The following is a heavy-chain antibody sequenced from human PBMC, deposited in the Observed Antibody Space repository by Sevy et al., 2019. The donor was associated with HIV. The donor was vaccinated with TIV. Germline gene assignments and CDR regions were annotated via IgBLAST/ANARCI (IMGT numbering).Heavy chain of an antibody. CDR3: AKDRGFGGVIANYMDV. Sequence: GGSLRLSCAASGFTFSNYGMHWVRQAPGKGLEWVSIVSNDGSKKDDADSVKGRLTISRDNSKNTLYLQMNSLRAEDTAEYFCAKDRGFGGVIANYMDVWGKGATVTVSS. D-gene: IGHD3-16*02. CDR1: GFTFSNYG. CDR2: VSNDGSKK. J-gene: IGHJ6*03. V-gene: IGHV3-30*18.